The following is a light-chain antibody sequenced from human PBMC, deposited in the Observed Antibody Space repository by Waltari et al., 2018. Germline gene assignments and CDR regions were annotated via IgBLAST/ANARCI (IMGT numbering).Light chain of an antibody. CDR2: DVS. CDR1: SSDVGGHNY. V-gene: IGLV2-14*03. Sequence: QSALTQPAPVSGSPGQSITISCTGTSSDVGGHNYVSWYQQHPAKAPKLMIYDVSNRPSGVSNRFSGSKSGNTASLTISGLQAEDEADYYCSSYTSSSTWVFGGGTKLTVL. J-gene: IGLJ3*02. CDR3: SSYTSSSTWV.